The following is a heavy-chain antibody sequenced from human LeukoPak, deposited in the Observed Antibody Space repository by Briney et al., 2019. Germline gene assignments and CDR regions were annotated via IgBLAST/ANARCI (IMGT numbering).Heavy chain of an antibody. D-gene: IGHD3-16*01. CDR3: ASAYYELDAFDI. Sequence: SETLSLTCTVSGGSIGNYYWSWIRQPPGKGLEWIGYMYYSGTTHYNPSLKSRVTISVDTSKNQFSLKLSSVTAADTAVYYCASAYYELDAFDIWGQGTMVTVSP. J-gene: IGHJ3*02. V-gene: IGHV4-59*08. CDR1: GGSIGNYY. CDR2: MYYSGTT.